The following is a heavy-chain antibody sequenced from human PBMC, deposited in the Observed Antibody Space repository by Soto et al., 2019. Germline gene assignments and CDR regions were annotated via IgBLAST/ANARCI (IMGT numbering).Heavy chain of an antibody. D-gene: IGHD4-17*01. CDR3: AKSATTATTYLDS. J-gene: IGHJ4*02. CDR1: GFAFGNYA. CDR2: MSHSGTST. V-gene: IGHV3-23*01. Sequence: EVQLLESGGGLVQPGGSLRLSCAASGFAFGNYAMSWVRQAPGKGLEWISAMSHSGTSTYYVDSVKGRFTITTDISKNTMSLRMNSLRDEDTAVYYCAKSATTATTYLDSWGQGTLVAVSS.